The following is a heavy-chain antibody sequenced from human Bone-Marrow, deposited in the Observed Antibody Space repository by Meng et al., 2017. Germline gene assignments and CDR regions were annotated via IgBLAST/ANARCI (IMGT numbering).Heavy chain of an antibody. J-gene: IGHJ4*02. CDR2: IRSKAYGGTT. Sequence: GSLKISCTASGFTFGDYAMSWVRQAPGKGLEWVGFIRSKAYGGTTEYAASVKGRFTISRDDSKSIAYLQMNSLKTEDTAVYYCTRAEYSSFDYWGQGTLVTVSS. D-gene: IGHD6-6*01. CDR3: TRAEYSSFDY. V-gene: IGHV3-49*04. CDR1: GFTFGDYA.